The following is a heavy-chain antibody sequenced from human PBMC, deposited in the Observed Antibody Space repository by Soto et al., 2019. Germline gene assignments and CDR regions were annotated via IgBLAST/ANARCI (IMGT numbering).Heavy chain of an antibody. CDR1: GYTFTSFV. CDR2: INAGNGNT. CDR3: SRSRGLAGLCNYFDH. V-gene: IGHV1-3*01. D-gene: IGHD6-19*01. J-gene: IGHJ4*02. Sequence: ASVKVSCKASGYTFTSFVTYWVRQPSGQRLEWMGWINAGNGNTRYSQTFQGRVTITRDTSASTAYMELSSLRSEDTAVYYCSRSRGLAGLCNYFDHHGQGTPVTDSP.